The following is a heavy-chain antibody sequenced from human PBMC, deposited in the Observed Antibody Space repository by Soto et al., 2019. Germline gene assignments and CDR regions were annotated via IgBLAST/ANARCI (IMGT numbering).Heavy chain of an antibody. V-gene: IGHV3-21*01. Sequence: EVQLVESGGGLVKPGGSLRLSCAASGFTFNTYDMNWVRQAPGKGLEWVSSITTSSAYIYYADSLKGPITISRDNAKNSLFLQMHSLRAEDTAVYYCVRSGTARLLRHSWFDTWGQGTLVTVSS. CDR1: GFTFNTYD. D-gene: IGHD2-21*01. CDR3: VRSGTARLLRHSWFDT. CDR2: ITTSSAYI. J-gene: IGHJ5*02.